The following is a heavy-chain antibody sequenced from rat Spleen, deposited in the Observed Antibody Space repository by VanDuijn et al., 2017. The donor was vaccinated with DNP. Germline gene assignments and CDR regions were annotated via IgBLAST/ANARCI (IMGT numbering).Heavy chain of an antibody. D-gene: IGHD1-11*01. J-gene: IGHJ2*01. CDR1: GFTFSDYY. Sequence: EVQLVESDGGLVQPGRSLKLSCAASGFTFSDYYMAWVRQAPTKGLEWVATISYDGSSTYYRDSVKGRFTISRDNAQNTLYLQMNKLGSEDTAIYYCAKGPNFGGWSDYFDCWGQGIMVTVSS. V-gene: IGHV5-7*01. CDR3: AKGPNFGGWSDYFDC. CDR2: ISYDGSST.